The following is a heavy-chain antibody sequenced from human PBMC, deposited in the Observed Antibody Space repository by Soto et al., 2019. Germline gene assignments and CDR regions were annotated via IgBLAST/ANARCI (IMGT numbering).Heavy chain of an antibody. J-gene: IGHJ3*02. V-gene: IGHV3-30-3*01. D-gene: IGHD6-13*01. CDR3: ARDQGYSSSWSPRGAFDI. CDR1: GFTFSSYA. Sequence: QSGGFLRLSCAASGFTFSSYAMHWVGQAPGKGLEWVAVISYDGSNKYYADSVKGRFTISRDNSKNTLYLQMNSLRAEDTAVYYCARDQGYSSSWSPRGAFDIWGQGTMVTVSS. CDR2: ISYDGSNK.